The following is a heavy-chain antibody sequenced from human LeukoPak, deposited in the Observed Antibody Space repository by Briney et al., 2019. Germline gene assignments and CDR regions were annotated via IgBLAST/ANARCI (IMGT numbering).Heavy chain of an antibody. CDR1: GFTFGDYA. J-gene: IGHJ4*02. V-gene: IGHV3-49*04. CDR2: IRSKGYGGTT. D-gene: IGHD5-12*01. Sequence: HSGRSLRLSCTASGFTFGDYAMSWVCQAPGEGLEWGGFIRSKGYGGTTEYAASVKGRFTISRDDSKSTAYMQMNSLKTEDTAVYYCTRSSIVATSIDHWGQGTLVTVSS. CDR3: TRSSIVATSIDH.